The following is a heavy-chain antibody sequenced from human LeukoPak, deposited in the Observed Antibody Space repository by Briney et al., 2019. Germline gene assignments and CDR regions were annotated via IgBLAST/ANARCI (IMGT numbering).Heavy chain of an antibody. V-gene: IGHV3-15*07. J-gene: IGHJ4*02. CDR3: PQGSGQYFHY. D-gene: IGHD2-15*01. Sequence: PGGSLRLSCAVSGLTLSDVWMNWVRQAPGKGLEWVGRIRSKTAGGTTDFAAPVKGRFAIFRDDSENTVYLQMNSLTVEDTAVYYCPQGSGQYFHYWGQGTLVTVSS. CDR1: GLTLSDVW. CDR2: IRSKTAGGTT.